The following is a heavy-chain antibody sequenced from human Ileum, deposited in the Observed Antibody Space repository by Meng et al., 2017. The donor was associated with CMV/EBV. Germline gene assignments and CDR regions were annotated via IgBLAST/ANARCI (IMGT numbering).Heavy chain of an antibody. CDR2: ISGTSGRT. CDR1: GFTFSGYA. V-gene: IGHV3-23*01. CDR3: AKGVGGSTRPFDF. J-gene: IGHJ3*01. D-gene: IGHD5/OR15-5a*01. Sequence: GESLKISCTASGFTFSGYAMYWVRQAPGKGLEWVSGISGTSGRTYYADSLEGRFTISRDNSKSTLYLQMNSLRAEDTAMYHCAKGVGGSTRPFDFWGQGTMVT.